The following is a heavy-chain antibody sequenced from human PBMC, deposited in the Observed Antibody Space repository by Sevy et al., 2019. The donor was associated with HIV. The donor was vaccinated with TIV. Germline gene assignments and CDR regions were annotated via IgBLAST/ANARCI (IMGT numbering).Heavy chain of an antibody. J-gene: IGHJ6*04. CDR3: AREDNGSGDV. CDR1: GLTFSSYE. D-gene: IGHD1-1*01. CDR2: ISASGNTI. V-gene: IGHV3-48*03. Sequence: GGSLRLSCAASGLTFSSYEMNWVRQAPGKGLEWVSFISASGNTIYYADSVQGRFTFSRDNAKNSLYLQMNSLRAEDTAVYYCAREDNGSGDVWGKGTTVTVSS.